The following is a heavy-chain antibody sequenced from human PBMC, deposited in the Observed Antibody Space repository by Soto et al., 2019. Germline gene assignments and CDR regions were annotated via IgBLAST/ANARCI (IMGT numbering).Heavy chain of an antibody. Sequence: GGSLRLSCAASGFTFSSYAMSWVRQAPGKGLEWVSAISGSGGSTYYADSVKGRFTISRDNSKNTLYLQMDSLRAEDTAVYYCAKGHYYDSSGYYYGVVNFDYWGQGTLVTVSS. CDR1: GFTFSSYA. J-gene: IGHJ4*02. CDR3: AKGHYYDSSGYYYGVVNFDY. CDR2: ISGSGGST. D-gene: IGHD3-22*01. V-gene: IGHV3-23*01.